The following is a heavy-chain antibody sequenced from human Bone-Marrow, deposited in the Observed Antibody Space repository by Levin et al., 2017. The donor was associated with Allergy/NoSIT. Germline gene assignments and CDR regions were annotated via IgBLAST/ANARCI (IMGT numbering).Heavy chain of an antibody. CDR3: ARPIDYYDTSGFDY. D-gene: IGHD3-22*01. V-gene: IGHV1-46*01. CDR1: GYIFTNYY. Sequence: ASVKVSCKASGYIFTNYYIHWVRQAPGQGLEWMELIYPSGDTRYAQKFQGRVTMTRDTSTTTVYMDLHNLRSDDTAIYYCARPIDYYDTSGFDYWGQGTLVTVSS. CDR2: IYPSGDT. J-gene: IGHJ4*02.